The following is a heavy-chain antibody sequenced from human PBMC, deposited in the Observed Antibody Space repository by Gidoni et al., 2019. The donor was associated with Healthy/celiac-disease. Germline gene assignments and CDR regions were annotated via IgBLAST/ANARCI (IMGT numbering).Heavy chain of an antibody. CDR3: ARDPGGAYCGGDCRGV. CDR1: GGSISSGDYY. J-gene: IGHJ4*02. CDR2: IYYSGST. Sequence: QVQLQESGPGLVKPSQTLSLTCTVSGGSISSGDYYWSWIRQPPGKGLEWIGYIYYSGSTYYNPSLKSRVTISVDTSKNQFSLKLSSVTAADTAVYYCARDPGGAYCGGDCRGVWGQGTLVTVSS. D-gene: IGHD2-21*02. V-gene: IGHV4-30-4*01.